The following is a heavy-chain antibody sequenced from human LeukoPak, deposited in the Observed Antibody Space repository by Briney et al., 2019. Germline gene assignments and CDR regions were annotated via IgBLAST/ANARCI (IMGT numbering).Heavy chain of an antibody. CDR3: AREPEVHGGKYNWFDP. D-gene: IGHD4-23*01. J-gene: IGHJ5*02. CDR2: IIPIFGTA. Sequence: EASVKVSCKASGGTFSSYAISWVRQAPGQGLEWMGRIIPIFGTANYAQKFQGRVTITTDESTSTAYMELSSLRSEDTAVYYCAREPEVHGGKYNWFDPWGQGTLVTVSS. V-gene: IGHV1-69*05. CDR1: GGTFSSYA.